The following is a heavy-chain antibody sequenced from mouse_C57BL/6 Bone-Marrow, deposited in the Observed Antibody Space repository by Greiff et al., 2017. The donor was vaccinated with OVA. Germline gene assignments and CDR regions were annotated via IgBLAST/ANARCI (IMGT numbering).Heavy chain of an antibody. D-gene: IGHD1-1*01. J-gene: IGHJ1*03. CDR1: GYTFTSYW. Sequence: QVQLKQPGAELVKPGASVKLSCKASGYTFTSYWMHWVKQRPGQGLEWIGMIHPNSGSTNYNEKFKSKATLTVDKSSSTAYMQLSSLTSEDSAVYYCAREGHYYGSSPHWYFDVWGTGTTVTVSS. CDR3: AREGHYYGSSPHWYFDV. V-gene: IGHV1-64*01. CDR2: IHPNSGST.